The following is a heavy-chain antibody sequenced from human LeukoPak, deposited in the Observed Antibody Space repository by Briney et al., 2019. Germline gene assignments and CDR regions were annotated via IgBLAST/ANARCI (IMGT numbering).Heavy chain of an antibody. CDR3: ARDGWLPYFDY. CDR2: ISSSSYI. D-gene: IGHD5-24*01. J-gene: IGHJ4*02. Sequence: GGSLRLSCAASGFTFSSYSMNWVRQAPGKGLEWVSSISSSSYIYYADSVKGRFTISRDNAKNSLYLQINSLRAEDTAVYYCARDGWLPYFDYWGQGTLVTVSS. V-gene: IGHV3-21*01. CDR1: GFTFSSYS.